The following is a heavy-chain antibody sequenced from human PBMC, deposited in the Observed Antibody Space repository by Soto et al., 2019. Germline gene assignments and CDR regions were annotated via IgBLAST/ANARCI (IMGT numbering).Heavy chain of an antibody. CDR3: ARGSDYYDSSHSYRGIDH. CDR2: INANSGGT. V-gene: IGHV1-2*02. Sequence: ASVKVSCKASGYTFTGYFIHWVRQAPGQGLEWMGWINANSGGTNYGQKFQGRVTMTRDTSISTAYMELSRLTSDDTALYFCARGSDYYDSSHSYRGIDHWGHGTLVTVSS. J-gene: IGHJ4*01. D-gene: IGHD3-22*01. CDR1: GYTFTGYF.